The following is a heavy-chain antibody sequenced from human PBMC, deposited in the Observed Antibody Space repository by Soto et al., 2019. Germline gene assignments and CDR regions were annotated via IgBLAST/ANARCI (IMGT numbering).Heavy chain of an antibody. J-gene: IGHJ5*02. V-gene: IGHV4-30-4*01. D-gene: IGHD6-6*01. Sequence: PSETLSLTCTVSGGSISSGDYYWSWLRQPPGKGLEWIGYIYYSGSTYYNPSLKSRVTISVDTSKNQFSLKLSSVTAADTAVYYCARDSGIAARPRVSWFDPWGQGTLVTVSS. CDR2: IYYSGST. CDR3: ARDSGIAARPRVSWFDP. CDR1: GGSISSGDYY.